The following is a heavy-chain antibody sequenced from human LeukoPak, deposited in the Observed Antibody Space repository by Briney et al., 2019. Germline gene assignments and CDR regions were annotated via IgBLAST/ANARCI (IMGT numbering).Heavy chain of an antibody. CDR3: AKDPSGVLLWFGELTYFDY. Sequence: PGGSLRLSCAASGLTFSSYAMSWVRQAPGKGLEWVSAISGSGGSTYYADSVKGRFTISRDNSKNTLYLQMNSLRAEDTAVYYCAKDPSGVLLWFGELTYFDYWGQGTLVTVSS. CDR1: GLTFSSYA. CDR2: ISGSGGST. D-gene: IGHD3-10*01. J-gene: IGHJ4*02. V-gene: IGHV3-23*01.